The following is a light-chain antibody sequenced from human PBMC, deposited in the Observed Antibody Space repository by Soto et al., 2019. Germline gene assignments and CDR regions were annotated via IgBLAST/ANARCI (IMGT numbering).Light chain of an antibody. CDR3: QHYNSYSEA. CDR1: QTISSW. Sequence: DIQMTQSPSTLSGSVGDRVTITCRASQTISSWLAWYQQKPGKAPKLLIYKASTLNSGVPSRFSGSGSGTEFTLTISSLQPDVFATYYCQHYNSYSEAFGQGTKVELK. J-gene: IGKJ1*01. V-gene: IGKV1-5*03. CDR2: KAS.